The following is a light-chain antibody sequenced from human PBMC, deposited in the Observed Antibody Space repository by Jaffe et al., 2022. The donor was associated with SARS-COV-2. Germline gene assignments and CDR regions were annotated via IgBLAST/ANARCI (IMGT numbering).Light chain of an antibody. CDR1: QSVSSSY. Sequence: EIVLTQSPGTLSLSPGERATLSCRATQSVSSSYLAWYQQKPGQAPRLLIYGASSRATGIPDRFSGSGSGTDFTLTISRLEPEDFAVYYCQQYDNSPLVTFAGGTKVEIK. CDR2: GAS. CDR3: QQYDNSPLVT. J-gene: IGKJ4*01. V-gene: IGKV3-20*01.